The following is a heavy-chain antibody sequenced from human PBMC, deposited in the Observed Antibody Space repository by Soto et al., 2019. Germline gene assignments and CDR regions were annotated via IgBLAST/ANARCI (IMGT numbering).Heavy chain of an antibody. D-gene: IGHD3-3*01. CDR2: ISYDGSNK. J-gene: IGHJ4*02. Sequence: QVQLVESGGGVVQPGRSLRLSCAASGFTFSSYAMHWVRQAPGKGLEWVAVISYDGSNKYYADSVKGRFTISRDNSKNTLYLQMNSLRAEDTAVYYCAREFTIFGVVISHYFDYWGQGTLVTVSS. CDR3: AREFTIFGVVISHYFDY. V-gene: IGHV3-30-3*01. CDR1: GFTFSSYA.